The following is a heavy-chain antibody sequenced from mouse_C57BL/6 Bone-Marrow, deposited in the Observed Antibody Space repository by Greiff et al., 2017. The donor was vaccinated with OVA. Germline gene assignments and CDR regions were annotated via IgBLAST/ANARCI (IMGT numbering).Heavy chain of an antibody. D-gene: IGHD4-1*01. V-gene: IGHV2-2*01. CDR1: GFSLTSYG. CDR2: IWSGGST. CDR3: ARKCDNWDWYFDV. J-gene: IGHJ1*03. Sequence: QVQLKESGPGLVQPSQSLSITCTVSGFSLTSYGVHWVRQSPGKGLEWLGVIWSGGSTDYNAAFISRLSFSKDNSKSQVFFKMNSLQADDTAIYYCARKCDNWDWYFDVWGTGTTVTVSS.